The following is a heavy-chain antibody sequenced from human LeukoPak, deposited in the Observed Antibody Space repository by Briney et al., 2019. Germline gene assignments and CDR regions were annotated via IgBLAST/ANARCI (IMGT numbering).Heavy chain of an antibody. CDR2: ISGSSDTT. D-gene: IGHD5-18*01. CDR1: GFTFSTYA. Sequence: GGSLRLSCAASGFTFSTYAMSWVRQAPGRGLEWVSAISGSSDTTYYADSVKGRFTISRDNSKNTLYLQMNSLRAEDTAVYYCANREGGYTYDPFDYWGQGTLVTVSS. CDR3: ANREGGYTYDPFDY. J-gene: IGHJ4*02. V-gene: IGHV3-23*01.